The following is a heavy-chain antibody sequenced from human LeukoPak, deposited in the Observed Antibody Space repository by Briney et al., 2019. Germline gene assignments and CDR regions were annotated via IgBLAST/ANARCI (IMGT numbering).Heavy chain of an antibody. J-gene: IGHJ5*01. V-gene: IGHV4-39*01. Sequence: PSETLSLTCTVSGGSISSSTYYWGWIRQPPGKGLEWIGSIFYSGRTYYNPSLKSRVTISVDTSKNQFSLNLSSVTAADTAVYYCARGAGITGTTDSWGQGTLVTVSS. CDR2: IFYSGRT. CDR1: GGSISSSTYY. CDR3: ARGAGITGTTDS. D-gene: IGHD1-20*01.